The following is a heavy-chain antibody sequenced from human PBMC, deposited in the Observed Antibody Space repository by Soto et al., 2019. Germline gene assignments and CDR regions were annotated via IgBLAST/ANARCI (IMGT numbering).Heavy chain of an antibody. J-gene: IGHJ5*02. V-gene: IGHV1-69*08. CDR2: IIPILGIA. CDR3: ARDPRDCSGGSCYPGNWFDP. D-gene: IGHD2-15*01. Sequence: QVQLVQSGAEVKKPGSSVKVSCKASVGTFSSYTISWVRQAPGQGLEWMGRIIPILGIANYAQKFQGRVTIPADKSTSTAYMELSSLRSEDTAVYYCARDPRDCSGGSCYPGNWFDPWGQGTLVTVSS. CDR1: VGTFSSYT.